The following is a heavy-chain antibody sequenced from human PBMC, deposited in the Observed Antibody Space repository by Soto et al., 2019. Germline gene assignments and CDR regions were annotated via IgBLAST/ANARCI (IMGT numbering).Heavy chain of an antibody. J-gene: IGHJ3*02. CDR3: ARDIGNGDYGFAFDI. D-gene: IGHD4-17*01. CDR1: GGTFSSYT. Sequence: QVQLVQAGAEVKKPGSSVKVSCKASGGTFSSYTISWVRQAPGQGLEWMVRIIPILGIANYAQKFHGRVTINADQSTSTAYMELSSLRSEDTAVYYCARDIGNGDYGFAFDIWGQGTMVTVSS. CDR2: IIPILGIA. V-gene: IGHV1-69*08.